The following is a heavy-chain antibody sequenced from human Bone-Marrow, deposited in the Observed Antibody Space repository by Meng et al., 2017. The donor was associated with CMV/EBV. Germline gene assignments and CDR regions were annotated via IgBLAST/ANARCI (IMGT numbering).Heavy chain of an antibody. V-gene: IGHV4-34*01. CDR1: GGSFSGYY. D-gene: IGHD2-2*01. J-gene: IGHJ5*02. CDR3: ARSIVVVPAATFLNWFDP. CDR2: INHSGST. Sequence: ESLKISCVVYGGSFSGYYWSWIRQSPGKGLEWIGEINHSGSTKYNPSLKSRVTISVDKSKNQFSLKLSSVTAADTAVYYCARSIVVVPAATFLNWFDPWGQGTLVTGSS.